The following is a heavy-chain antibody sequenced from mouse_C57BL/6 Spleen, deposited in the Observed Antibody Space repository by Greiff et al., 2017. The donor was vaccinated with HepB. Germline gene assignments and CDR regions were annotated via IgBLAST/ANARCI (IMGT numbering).Heavy chain of an antibody. D-gene: IGHD1-1*01. CDR2: IYPGDGDT. CDR3: ASRYGSSYGYYAMDY. Sequence: QVQLKESGPELVKPGASVKISCKASGYAFSSSWMNWVKQRPGKGLEWIGRIYPGDGDTNYNGKFKGKATLTADKSSSTAYMQLSSLTSEDSAVYFCASRYGSSYGYYAMDYWGQGTSVTVSS. V-gene: IGHV1-82*01. CDR1: GYAFSSSW. J-gene: IGHJ4*01.